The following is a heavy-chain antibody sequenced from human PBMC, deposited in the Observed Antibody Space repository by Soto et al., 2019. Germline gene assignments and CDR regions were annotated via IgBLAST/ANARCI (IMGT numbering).Heavy chain of an antibody. D-gene: IGHD2-2*01. CDR3: ARAVREDIVVVPAALNWFDP. J-gene: IGHJ5*02. V-gene: IGHV4-59*01. Sequence: SETLSLTCTVSGGSISSYYWSWIRQPPGKGLEWIGYIYYSGSTNYNPSLKSRVTISVDTSKNQFSLKLSSVTAADSAVYYCARAVREDIVVVPAALNWFDPWGQGTLVTVSS. CDR1: GGSISSYY. CDR2: IYYSGST.